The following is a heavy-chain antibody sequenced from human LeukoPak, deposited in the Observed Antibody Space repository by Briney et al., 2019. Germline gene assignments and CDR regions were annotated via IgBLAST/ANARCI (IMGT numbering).Heavy chain of an antibody. CDR1: GGTFSSYA. J-gene: IGHJ4*02. CDR3: ARGVTTNTNFDY. CDR2: IIPIFGTA. Sequence: SVKVSCNASGGTFSSYAISWVRQAPGQGLEWMGGIIPIFGTANYAQKFQGRVTITADKSTSTAYMELSSLRSEDTAVYYCARGVTTNTNFDYWGQGTLVTVSS. D-gene: IGHD4-11*01. V-gene: IGHV1-69*06.